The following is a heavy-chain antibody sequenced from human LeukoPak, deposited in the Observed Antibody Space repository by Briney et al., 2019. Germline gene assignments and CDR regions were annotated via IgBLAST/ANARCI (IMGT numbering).Heavy chain of an antibody. J-gene: IGHJ6*03. CDR1: GGTLNSYV. Sequence: SVKVSCKASGGTLNSYVISWVRQAPGQGLEWMGGIIPISGTTNYAQKFQGRVTITADKSTSTAYMELSSLRSEDTAVYYCTRHFGHYYYYYMDVWGKGTTVTVSS. D-gene: IGHD3/OR15-3a*01. V-gene: IGHV1-69*06. CDR3: TRHFGHYYYYYMDV. CDR2: IIPISGTT.